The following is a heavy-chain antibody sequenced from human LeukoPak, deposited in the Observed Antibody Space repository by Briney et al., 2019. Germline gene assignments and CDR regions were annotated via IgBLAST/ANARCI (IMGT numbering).Heavy chain of an antibody. V-gene: IGHV3-23*01. Sequence: GGSLRLSCAVSGFTFGSYAMSWVRQAPGKGLEWVSAISGSGSTTFYTDSVKGRFTISRDTSNNTLYLEMNNLRAEDTALYYCAKGTSWVVVPAAIDNWGQGTLVTVSS. CDR1: GFTFGSYA. J-gene: IGHJ4*02. CDR3: AKGTSWVVVPAAIDN. D-gene: IGHD2-2*01. CDR2: ISGSGSTT.